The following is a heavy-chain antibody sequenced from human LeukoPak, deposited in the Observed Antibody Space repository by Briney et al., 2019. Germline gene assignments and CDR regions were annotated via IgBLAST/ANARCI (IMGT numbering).Heavy chain of an antibody. J-gene: IGHJ4*02. V-gene: IGHV4-4*07. CDR2: IYTSGST. D-gene: IGHD2-2*01. CDR3: ARRLYCSSTSCYGRAFYFDY. CDR1: GGSISSYY. Sequence: SETLSLTCTVSGGSISSYYWSWIRQPAGKGLEWIGRIYTSGSTNYNPSLKSRVTMSVDTSKNQFSLKLSSVTAADTAVYYCARRLYCSSTSCYGRAFYFDYWGQGTLVTVSS.